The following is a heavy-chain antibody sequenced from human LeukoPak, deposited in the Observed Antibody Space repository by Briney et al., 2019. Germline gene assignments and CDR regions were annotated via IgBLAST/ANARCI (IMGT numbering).Heavy chain of an antibody. Sequence: GASVKISCKTSGVTFTSSAVQWVRHARGQHLEWRGWIVVGSGNTNYAQKFQERVTITTDMSTSTAYMERSSLRSEDTAVYYCAADGVDTANEYYFDYWGQGTLVTVSS. CDR1: GVTFTSSA. CDR2: IVVGSGNT. J-gene: IGHJ4*02. V-gene: IGHV1-58*01. D-gene: IGHD5-18*01. CDR3: AADGVDTANEYYFDY.